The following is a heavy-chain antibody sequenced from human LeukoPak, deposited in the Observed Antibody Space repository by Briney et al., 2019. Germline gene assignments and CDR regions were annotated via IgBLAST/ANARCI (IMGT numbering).Heavy chain of an antibody. CDR3: ASRDRELGYFDY. CDR2: ISSSSSYM. Sequence: PGGSLRLSCAASGFTFSSYNMNWVRQAPGKGLEWVSSISSSSSYMSYADSVKGRFTISRDNAKNSLYLQMNSLTAEDTAVYYCASRDRELGYFDYWGQGTLVTVSS. CDR1: GFTFSSYN. D-gene: IGHD1-7*01. J-gene: IGHJ4*02. V-gene: IGHV3-21*01.